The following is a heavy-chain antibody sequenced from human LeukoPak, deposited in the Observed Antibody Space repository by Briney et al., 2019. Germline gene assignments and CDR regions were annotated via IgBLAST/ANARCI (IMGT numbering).Heavy chain of an antibody. D-gene: IGHD3-10*01. Sequence: GASVKASCKASGYTFTSYGISWVRQAPGQGLEWMGWISAYNGNTNYAQKLQGRVTMTTDTSTSTAYMELRSLRSDDTAVYYCARDDYYGSGSYSHPYDYWGQGTLVTVSS. CDR3: ARDDYYGSGSYSHPYDY. CDR1: GYTFTSYG. CDR2: ISAYNGNT. V-gene: IGHV1-18*01. J-gene: IGHJ4*02.